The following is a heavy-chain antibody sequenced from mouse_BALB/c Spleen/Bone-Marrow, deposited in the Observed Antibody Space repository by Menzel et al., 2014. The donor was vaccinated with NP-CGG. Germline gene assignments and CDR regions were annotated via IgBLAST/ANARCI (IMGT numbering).Heavy chain of an antibody. D-gene: IGHD2-1*01. V-gene: IGHV1-82*01. J-gene: IGHJ4*01. Sequence: QVQLQQSGPELVKPGASVKISCKASGYAFSSSWMNWVKQRPGQGLEWIGRIYPGDGDTNYNGKFKGKATLTADKSSSTAYMQLSSLTSVGSAVYFCARFRCGNYREGAMDYWGQGTSVTVSS. CDR2: IYPGDGDT. CDR3: ARFRCGNYREGAMDY. CDR1: GYAFSSSW.